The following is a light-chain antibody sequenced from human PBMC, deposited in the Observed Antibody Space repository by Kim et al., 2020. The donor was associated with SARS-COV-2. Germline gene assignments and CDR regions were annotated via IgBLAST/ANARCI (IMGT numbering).Light chain of an antibody. Sequence: QAVLTQEPSLTVSPGGTVTLTCGSSTGAVTSGHYPYWFQQKPGQAPRTLIYDTSNKHSCTPARFSGSLLGGKAALTLSGAQPEDEAEYYCLLSYSGAHVVFGGGTQLTVL. CDR1: TGAVTSGHY. V-gene: IGLV7-46*01. CDR2: DTS. CDR3: LLSYSGAHVV. J-gene: IGLJ2*01.